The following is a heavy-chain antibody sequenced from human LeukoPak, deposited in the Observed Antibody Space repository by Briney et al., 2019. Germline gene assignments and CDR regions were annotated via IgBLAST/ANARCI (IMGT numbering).Heavy chain of an antibody. D-gene: IGHD2-8*01. J-gene: IGHJ6*02. CDR2: INPSGGST. Sequence: ASVKVSCKAFGYNFISYYMHWVRQAPGQGLEWMGIINPSGGSTSYAQKFQDRVSMTRDTSTSTVYMELSGLKSEDTAVYYCAREDVVLVDAVRYYYYGMDVWGQGTTVTVSS. V-gene: IGHV1-46*01. CDR3: AREDVVLVDAVRYYYYGMDV. CDR1: GYNFISYY.